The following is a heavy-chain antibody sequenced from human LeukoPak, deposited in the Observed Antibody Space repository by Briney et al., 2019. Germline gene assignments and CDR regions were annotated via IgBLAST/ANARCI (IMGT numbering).Heavy chain of an antibody. CDR1: GVSIGSSGYY. D-gene: IGHD2-15*01. CDR2: IHYSGST. CDR3: ARRDCSGGGCSPTAEFFHH. Sequence: PSETLSLTCTVSGVSIGSSGYYGGWIRQPPGTGLEWIGSIHYSGSTYYNPSLKSRVTISVDTSKNQFSLKVNSVTAADTALYYCARRDCSGGGCSPTAEFFHHWGQGTLVTVST. V-gene: IGHV4-39*01. J-gene: IGHJ1*01.